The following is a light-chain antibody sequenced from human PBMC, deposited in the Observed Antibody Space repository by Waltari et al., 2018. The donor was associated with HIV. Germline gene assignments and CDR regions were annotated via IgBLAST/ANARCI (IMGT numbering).Light chain of an antibody. V-gene: IGKV1-NL1*01. CDR3: RHYYTIPYT. CDR1: QGSRDS. J-gene: IGKJ2*01. Sequence: DIKMAQSPSSLSASVGARVTITCRASQGSRDSLAWYQHKAGQAPTLLVYGAARLESGVPSSFSGSGSGTDYTLTISSLQPEDSATYYCRHYYTIPYTFGQGTKLEIK. CDR2: GAA.